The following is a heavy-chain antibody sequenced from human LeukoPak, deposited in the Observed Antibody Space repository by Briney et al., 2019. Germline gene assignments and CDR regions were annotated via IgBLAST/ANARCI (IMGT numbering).Heavy chain of an antibody. CDR1: GFTFSDHY. CDR2: TRNKANSYTT. D-gene: IGHD1-26*01. J-gene: IGHJ4*02. Sequence: GGSLRLSCAASGFTFSDHYMDWVRQAPGKGLEWVGRTRNKANSYTTEYAASVKGRFTISRDDSKNSLYLQMNSLKTEDTAVYYCARGEATFDYWGQGTLVTVSS. CDR3: ARGEATFDY. V-gene: IGHV3-72*01.